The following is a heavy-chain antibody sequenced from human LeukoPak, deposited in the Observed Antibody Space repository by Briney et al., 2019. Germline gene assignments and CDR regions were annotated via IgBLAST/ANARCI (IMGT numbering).Heavy chain of an antibody. V-gene: IGHV4-59*01. CDR2: IYYSGST. CDR1: GGSISSYY. D-gene: IGHD2-2*01. Sequence: PSETLSLTCTVSGGSISSYYWSWIRQPPGKGLEWIGYIYYSGSTNYNPSLKSRVTISVDTSKNQFSLKLGSVTAADTAVYYCARDKIVVVPAAHYYYYYGMDVWGKGTTVTVSS. J-gene: IGHJ6*04. CDR3: ARDKIVVVPAAHYYYYYGMDV.